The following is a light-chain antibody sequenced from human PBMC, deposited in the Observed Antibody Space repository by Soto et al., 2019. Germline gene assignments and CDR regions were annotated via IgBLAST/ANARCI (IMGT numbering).Light chain of an antibody. J-gene: IGLJ1*01. CDR1: SSDVGAYNY. CDR2: DVS. Sequence: QSLLTQPASVSGSPGQSITISCTGTSSDVGAYNYVSWYQQHPGKAPKLMIYDVSYRPSGVSNRFSGSKSGNTASLTIYGLQSEDEADYYCSSYISSSTLVFGTGTKVTVL. CDR3: SSYISSSTLV. V-gene: IGLV2-14*01.